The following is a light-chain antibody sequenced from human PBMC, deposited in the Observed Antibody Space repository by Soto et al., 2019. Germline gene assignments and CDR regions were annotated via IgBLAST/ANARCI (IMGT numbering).Light chain of an antibody. J-gene: IGKJ3*01. V-gene: IGKV3-20*01. CDR3: QQYGSSPRIFT. CDR1: QSVSSSY. CDR2: GAS. Sequence: EIVLTQSPGTLSLSPGERATLSCRASQSVSSSYLAWYQQKPGQAPSLLIYGASSRATGIPDRFSGSGSGTDFTLTISRLEPEDFAVYYCQQYGSSPRIFTFGPGTKVHIK.